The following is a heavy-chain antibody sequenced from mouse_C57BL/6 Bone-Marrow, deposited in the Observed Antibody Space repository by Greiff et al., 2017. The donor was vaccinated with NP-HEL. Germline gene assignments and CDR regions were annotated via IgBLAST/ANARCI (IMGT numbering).Heavy chain of an antibody. V-gene: IGHV1-82*01. CDR2: IYPGDGDT. D-gene: IGHD2-4*01. Sequence: VKLMESGPELVKPGASVKISCKASGYAFSSSWMNWVKQRLGKGLEWIGRIYPGDGDTNYNGKFKGRATLTADKSSSTAYMQLSSLSSEDSAVYFCARGGGGLRYYAMDYWGQGTSVTVSS. J-gene: IGHJ4*01. CDR3: ARGGGGLRYYAMDY. CDR1: GYAFSSSW.